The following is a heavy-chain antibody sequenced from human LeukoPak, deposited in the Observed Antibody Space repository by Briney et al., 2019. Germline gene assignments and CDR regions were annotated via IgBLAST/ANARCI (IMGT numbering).Heavy chain of an antibody. CDR3: AKVRGVITEYAFDI. Sequence: GGSLRLSCAASGFTFSSYSMNWVRQAPGKGLEWVSSISSSSSYIYYADSVKGRFTISRDNAKNSLYLQMNSLRAEDTALYYCAKVRGVITEYAFDIWGQGTMVTVSS. D-gene: IGHD3-10*01. J-gene: IGHJ3*02. V-gene: IGHV3-21*04. CDR1: GFTFSSYS. CDR2: ISSSSSYI.